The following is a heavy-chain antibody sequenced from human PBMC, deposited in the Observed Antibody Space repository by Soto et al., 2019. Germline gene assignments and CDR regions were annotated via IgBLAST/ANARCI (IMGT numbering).Heavy chain of an antibody. V-gene: IGHV1-69*13. J-gene: IGHJ6*02. CDR3: ARTNTIFGVVIYYYYYGMDV. CDR1: GGTFSSYA. Sequence: ASVKVSCKASGGTFSSYAISWVRQAPGQGLEWMGGIVPIFGTANYAQKFQGRVTITADESTSTAYMELSSLRSEDTAVYYCARTNTIFGVVIYYYYYGMDVWGQGTTVTVSS. CDR2: IVPIFGTA. D-gene: IGHD3-3*01.